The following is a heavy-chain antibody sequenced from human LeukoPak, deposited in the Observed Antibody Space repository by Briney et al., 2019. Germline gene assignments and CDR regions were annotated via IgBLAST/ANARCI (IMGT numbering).Heavy chain of an antibody. CDR2: ISGSGGST. Sequence: PGGSLRLSCAASGFTFSSYGMSWVRQAPGKGLEWVSAISGSGGSTYYADSVKGRFTISRDNSKNTLYLQMNSLRAEDTAVYYCARGREEGYDFWSGPNTAGAFDIWGQGTMVTVSS. V-gene: IGHV3-23*01. CDR1: GFTFSSYG. J-gene: IGHJ3*02. CDR3: ARGREEGYDFWSGPNTAGAFDI. D-gene: IGHD3-3*01.